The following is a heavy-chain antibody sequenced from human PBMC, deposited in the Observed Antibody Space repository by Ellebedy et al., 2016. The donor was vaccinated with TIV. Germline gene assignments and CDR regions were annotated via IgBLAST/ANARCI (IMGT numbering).Heavy chain of an antibody. V-gene: IGHV3-66*01. CDR1: GFTVSSNF. CDR2: IYSGGST. J-gene: IGHJ4*02. D-gene: IGHD5-18*01. CDR3: ATTQTGYSYGEFNY. Sequence: GESLKISCAASGFTVSSNFMNWVRQAPGKGLEWVSVIYSGGSTFYADSVKGRFTISRDSSKNTLYLHMNNLRVEDTAVYYCATTQTGYSYGEFNYWGQGTLVTVSS.